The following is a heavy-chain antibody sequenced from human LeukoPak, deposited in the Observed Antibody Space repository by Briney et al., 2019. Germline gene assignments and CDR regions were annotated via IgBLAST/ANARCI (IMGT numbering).Heavy chain of an antibody. CDR2: INTNTGNP. D-gene: IGHD3-10*01. CDR3: ARETHFGFSTDY. CDR1: GYTFTNYA. Sequence: ASVKVSCKASGYTFTNYAMNWVRQAPGQGLEWMGWINTNTGNPTYAHGFTGRLVFSLDNSVSTAYLQINSLKAEDTAVYFCARETHFGFSTDYWGQGTLVTVSS. V-gene: IGHV7-4-1*02. J-gene: IGHJ4*02.